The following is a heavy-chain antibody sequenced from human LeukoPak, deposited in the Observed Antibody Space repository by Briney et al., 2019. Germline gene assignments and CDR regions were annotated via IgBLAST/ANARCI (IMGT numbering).Heavy chain of an antibody. CDR3: ARAGYCSGGSCYSSAPAY. CDR1: GLSFSSYT. V-gene: IGHV3-21*01. D-gene: IGHD2-15*01. Sequence: GRSLRLSCAPSGLSFSSYTIPWVRQAPGKGLEWVSSISSTSGYIHYADSVKGRFTISRDNAKNSLYLQMNSLRAEDTAVYYCARAGYCSGGSCYSSAPAYWGQGTLVTVSS. J-gene: IGHJ4*02. CDR2: ISSTSGYI.